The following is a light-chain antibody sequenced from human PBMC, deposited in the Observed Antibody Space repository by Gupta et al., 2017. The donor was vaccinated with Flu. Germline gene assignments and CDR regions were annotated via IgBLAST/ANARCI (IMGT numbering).Light chain of an antibody. Sequence: SSGSFSTNNFPSWDQQAPGQAPRSLMFATTARSAGVPDRFSGSILGSKAALTIAGAQADDEADYYCVLYMGNGISVFGGGTRLTVL. CDR2: ATT. CDR1: SGSFSTNNF. CDR3: VLYMGNGISV. V-gene: IGLV8-61*01. J-gene: IGLJ3*02.